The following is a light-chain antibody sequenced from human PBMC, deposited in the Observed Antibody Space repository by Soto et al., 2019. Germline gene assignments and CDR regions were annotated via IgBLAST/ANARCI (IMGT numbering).Light chain of an antibody. Sequence: EIVMTQSPATLSVSPVERATLSCRASQSVSSNLAWYQQKPGQAPRLLIYDAATRATGIPDRFSGSGSGTEFTLTISSLQSEDFAVYFCQQYDNWPPYTFGQGT. CDR2: DAA. J-gene: IGKJ2*01. CDR3: QQYDNWPPYT. V-gene: IGKV3-15*01. CDR1: QSVSSN.